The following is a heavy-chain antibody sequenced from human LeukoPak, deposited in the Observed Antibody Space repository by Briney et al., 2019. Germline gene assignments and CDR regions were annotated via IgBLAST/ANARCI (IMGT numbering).Heavy chain of an antibody. CDR3: ARVRWGGLYYFGY. V-gene: IGHV3-74*01. J-gene: IGHJ4*02. D-gene: IGHD3-16*01. CDR2: INDDGRST. Sequence: GGSLRLSCAASGFTFSSYWMHWVRQAPGKGLVGVSRINDDGRSTSYADSVKGRFTISRDNAKNTLYLQMNSLRAEDTAVYYCARVRWGGLYYFGYWGQGTLVTVSS. CDR1: GFTFSSYW.